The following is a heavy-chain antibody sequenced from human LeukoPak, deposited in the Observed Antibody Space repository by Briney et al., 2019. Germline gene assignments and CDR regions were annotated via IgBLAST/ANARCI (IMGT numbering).Heavy chain of an antibody. D-gene: IGHD2-2*01. V-gene: IGHV3-21*01. CDR2: ISSSSSYI. J-gene: IGHJ4*02. CDR3: ARENAYCSSTSCYGFGY. CDR1: GFTFSSYS. Sequence: GGSLRLSCAASGFTFSSYSMNWVRQAPGKGLEWVSSISSSSSYIYYADSVKGRFTISRDNAKNSLYLQMNSLRAEDTAVYYCARENAYCSSTSCYGFGYWGQGTLVTVSS.